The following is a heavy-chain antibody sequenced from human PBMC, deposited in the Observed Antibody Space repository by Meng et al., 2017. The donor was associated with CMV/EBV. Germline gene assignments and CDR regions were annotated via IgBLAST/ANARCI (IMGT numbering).Heavy chain of an antibody. V-gene: IGHV1-2*02. J-gene: IGHJ6*02. CDR2: INPNSGGT. Sequence: ASVKVSCKASGYTFTGYYMHWVRQAPGQGLEWMGWINPNSGGTNYAQKFQGRVTMTRDTSISTAYMELSRLRSDDTAVYYCARVSGRVLRYFDWVPPSVMDVWGQGTTVTVSS. CDR1: GYTFTGYY. D-gene: IGHD3-9*01. CDR3: ARVSGRVLRYFDWVPPSVMDV.